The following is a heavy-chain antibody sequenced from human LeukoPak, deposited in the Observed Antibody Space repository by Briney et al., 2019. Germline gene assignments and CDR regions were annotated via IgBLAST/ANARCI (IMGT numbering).Heavy chain of an antibody. V-gene: IGHV3-30*04. CDR1: GFTFSSYA. Sequence: GRSLRLSCAASGFTFSSYAMHWVRQAPGKGLEWVAVISYDGSNKYYADSVKGRFTISRDNSKNTLYLQMNSLRAEDTAVYYCARDYSSSWSRSAFDVWGQGTMVIVSS. CDR2: ISYDGSNK. J-gene: IGHJ3*01. CDR3: ARDYSSSWSRSAFDV. D-gene: IGHD6-13*01.